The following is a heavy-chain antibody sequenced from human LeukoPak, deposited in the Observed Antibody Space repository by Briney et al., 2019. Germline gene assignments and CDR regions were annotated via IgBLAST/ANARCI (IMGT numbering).Heavy chain of an antibody. CDR3: ARAPADYADYYFDY. V-gene: IGHV3-30*04. D-gene: IGHD4-17*01. J-gene: IGHJ4*02. CDR1: GFTFSGFA. Sequence: GVSLRLYCAASGFTFSGFAMHWVRQAPGKGLEGVAVISYEGSNKDYADSVKGRFTISRDDSKNTLFLQMNSLRAEDTAVYYCARAPADYADYYFDYWGQGTLVTVSS. CDR2: ISYEGSNK.